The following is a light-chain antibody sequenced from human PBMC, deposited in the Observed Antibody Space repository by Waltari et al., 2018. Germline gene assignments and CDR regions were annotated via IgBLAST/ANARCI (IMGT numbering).Light chain of an antibody. CDR3: QQYGSAPNT. V-gene: IGKV3-15*01. CDR1: QSVSIK. J-gene: IGKJ2*01. Sequence: EIVMTQSPANLPVSPGDSATLSCSASQSVSIKLAWYQQKPGQAPRLLISDASTRATVNPPRFSGSGSGTDFTLTISRLEPEDFAVYYCQQYGSAPNTFVQGTKVEIK. CDR2: DAS.